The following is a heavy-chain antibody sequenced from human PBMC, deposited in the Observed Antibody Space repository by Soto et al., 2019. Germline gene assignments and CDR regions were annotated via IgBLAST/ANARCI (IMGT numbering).Heavy chain of an antibody. V-gene: IGHV4-61*01. D-gene: IGHD6-6*01. CDR3: ARDYSSSSNYYYYYGMDV. J-gene: IGHJ6*02. CDR2: IYYSGST. Sequence: QVQLQESGPGLVKPSETLSLTCTVSGGSVSSGSYFWSWIRQPPGKGLEWIGYIYYSGSTNYNPPLKSRVTISVHTSKNQFSLKLSSVTAADTAVYYCARDYSSSSNYYYYYGMDVWGQGTTVTVSS. CDR1: GGSVSSGSYF.